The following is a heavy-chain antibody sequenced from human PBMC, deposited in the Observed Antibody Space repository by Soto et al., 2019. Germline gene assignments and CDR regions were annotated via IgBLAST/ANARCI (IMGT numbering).Heavy chain of an antibody. CDR1: GDSVSSNSAA. D-gene: IGHD2-2*02. CDR3: AKEGYQLLYEYYYYGMDV. CDR2: TYYRSKWYN. Sequence: PSQTLSLTCAISGDSVSSNSAAWNWIRQSPSRGLEWLGRTYYRSKWYNDYAVSVKSRITINPDTSKNQFSLQLNSVTTGDTAVYYCAKEGYQLLYEYYYYGMDVWGQGTTVTVSS. J-gene: IGHJ6*02. V-gene: IGHV6-1*01.